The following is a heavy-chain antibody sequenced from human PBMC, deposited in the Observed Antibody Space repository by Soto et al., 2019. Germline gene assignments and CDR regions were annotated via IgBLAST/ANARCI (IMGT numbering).Heavy chain of an antibody. J-gene: IGHJ4*02. Sequence: QVQLVESGGGVVQPGRSLRLSCAASGFTFSSYAMHWVRQAPGKGLEWVAVISYDGSNKYYADSVKGRFTISRDNSKNTLYRQMNSLRAEDTAVYYCARGITMIVGPYYFDYWGQGTLVTVSS. V-gene: IGHV3-30-3*01. CDR1: GFTFSSYA. CDR2: ISYDGSNK. D-gene: IGHD3-22*01. CDR3: ARGITMIVGPYYFDY.